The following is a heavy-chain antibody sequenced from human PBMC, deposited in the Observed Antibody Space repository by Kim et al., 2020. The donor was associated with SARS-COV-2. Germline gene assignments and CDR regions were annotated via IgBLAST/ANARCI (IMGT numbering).Heavy chain of an antibody. V-gene: IGHV1-24*01. J-gene: IGHJ6*02. CDR1: GYTLTELS. CDR3: ATGVAVAGRSSDYYYYYGMDD. D-gene: IGHD6-19*01. CDR2: FDPEDGET. Sequence: ASVKVSCKVSGYTLTELSMHWVRQAPGKGLEWMGGFDPEDGETLYAQKFQGRVTMTEDTSTDTANMELSSLREEDTAVYYCATGVAVAGRSSDYYYYYGMDDWGQGTTVTVSS.